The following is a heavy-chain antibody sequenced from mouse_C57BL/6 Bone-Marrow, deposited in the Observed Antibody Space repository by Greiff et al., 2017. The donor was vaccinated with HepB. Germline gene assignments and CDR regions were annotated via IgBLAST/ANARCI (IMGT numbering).Heavy chain of an antibody. CDR1: GYTFTDYY. CDR3: ARDTTVVPYWYFDV. CDR2: INPYNGGT. D-gene: IGHD1-1*01. V-gene: IGHV1-19*01. J-gene: IGHJ1*03. Sequence: VQLQQSGPVLVKPGASVKMSCKASGYTFTDYYMNWVKQSHGKSLEWIGVINPYNGGTSYNQKFKGKATLTVDKSSSTAYMELNSLTSEDSAVYYCARDTTVVPYWYFDVWGTGTTVTVSS.